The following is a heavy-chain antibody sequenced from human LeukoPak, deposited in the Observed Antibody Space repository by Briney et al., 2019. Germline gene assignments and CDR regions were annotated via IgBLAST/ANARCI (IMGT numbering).Heavy chain of an antibody. D-gene: IGHD1-26*01. CDR2: ISGGGGST. Sequence: GGSLRLSCAASGFTFSSYGMSWVRQAPGKGLEWVSAISGGGGSTYYADSVKGRFTISRDNSKNTLYLQMNSLRAEDTAVYYCASRVVGARFDYWGQGTLVTVSS. CDR3: ASRVVGARFDY. V-gene: IGHV3-23*01. J-gene: IGHJ4*02. CDR1: GFTFSSYG.